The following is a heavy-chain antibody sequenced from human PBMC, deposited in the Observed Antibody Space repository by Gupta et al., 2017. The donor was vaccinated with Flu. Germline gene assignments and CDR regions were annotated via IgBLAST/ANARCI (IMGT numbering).Heavy chain of an antibody. V-gene: IGHV3-7*01. J-gene: IGHJ2*01. CDR2: IKQDGSEK. CDR3: ARLRPPKILGYFDL. D-gene: IGHD2/OR15-2a*01. Sequence: QAPGKGLEWVANIKQDGSEKYYVDSVKGRFTISRDNAKNSLYLQMNSLRAEDTAVYYCARLRPPKILGYFDLWGRGTLVTVSS.